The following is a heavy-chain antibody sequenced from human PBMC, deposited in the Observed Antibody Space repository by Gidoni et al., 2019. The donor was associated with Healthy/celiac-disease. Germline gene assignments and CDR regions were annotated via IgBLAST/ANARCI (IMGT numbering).Heavy chain of an antibody. J-gene: IGHJ5*02. CDR2: ISWNSGSI. CDR3: AKDRGPWHNWFDP. Sequence: EVQLVESGGGLVQPGRSLRLSCAASGFTFADYAMHWVRQAPGKGLEWVSGISWNSGSIGYADSVKGRFTISRDNAKNSLYLQMNSLRAEDTAVYYCAKDRGPWHNWFDPWGQGTLVTVSS. V-gene: IGHV3-9*01. CDR1: GFTFADYA.